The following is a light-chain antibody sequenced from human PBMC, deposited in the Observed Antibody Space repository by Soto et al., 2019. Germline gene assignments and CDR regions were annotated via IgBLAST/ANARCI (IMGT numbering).Light chain of an antibody. CDR3: QQRSNWPLT. J-gene: IGKJ1*01. CDR1: QSVSSY. Sequence: VLTQSPATLSLSPRDRATLSCRASQSVSSYFAWYQQRPGQAPRLLIYDASNRATGIPARFSGRGSGTDFTLTISSLEPEDFAVYYCQQRSNWPLTFGQGTKVDIK. CDR2: DAS. V-gene: IGKV3-11*01.